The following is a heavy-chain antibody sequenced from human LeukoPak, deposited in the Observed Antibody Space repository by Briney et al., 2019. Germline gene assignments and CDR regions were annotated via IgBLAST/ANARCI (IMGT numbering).Heavy chain of an antibody. CDR3: ARGPRSTISSLNS. V-gene: IGHV4-39*02. Sequence: PSETLSLTCTVSGGSISSSSYYWGWIRQPPGKGLEWIGEINHIGNTNYNPSLKSRVTMSVDTSKNHFSLKLTSVTAADTAVYFCARGPRSTISSLNSWGPGVLVTVSS. J-gene: IGHJ4*02. CDR1: GGSISSSSYY. CDR2: INHIGNT. D-gene: IGHD5/OR15-5a*01.